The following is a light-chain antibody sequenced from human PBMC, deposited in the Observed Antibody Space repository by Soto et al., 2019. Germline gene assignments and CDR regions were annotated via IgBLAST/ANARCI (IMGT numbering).Light chain of an antibody. J-gene: IGKJ4*01. CDR1: QGIRSY. V-gene: IGKV1-9*01. CDR3: QQLNSYPLT. Sequence: DIQLTQSPSFLSASVGDRVTITCRASQGIRSYLAWYQQKPGKAPKLLIYAASTLQSGVPSRFSGSGSGTEFTLTISSLQPEDSATYYCQQLNSYPLTFGGGTKVEI. CDR2: AAS.